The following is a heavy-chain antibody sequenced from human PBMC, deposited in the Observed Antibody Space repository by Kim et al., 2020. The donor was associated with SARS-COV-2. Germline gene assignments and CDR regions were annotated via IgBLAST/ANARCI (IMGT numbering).Heavy chain of an antibody. CDR1: GCAFTTYA. V-gene: IGHV1-69*04. Sequence: SVKVSCKASGCAFTTYAINWVRQAPGQGLEWLGRISPLLGITNYAPKFQGRITLTTVTSTSTAYMELSSLTSEDAAVYYCARLYNSNSHHYGVEVWGQGPTVTV. CDR2: ISPLLGIT. CDR3: ARLYNSNSHHYGVEV. D-gene: IGHD1-7*01. J-gene: IGHJ6*02.